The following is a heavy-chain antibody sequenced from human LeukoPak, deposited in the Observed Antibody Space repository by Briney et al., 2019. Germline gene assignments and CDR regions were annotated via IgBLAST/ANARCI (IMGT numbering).Heavy chain of an antibody. V-gene: IGHV3-23*01. CDR1: GFIFSGYW. Sequence: GGSLRLSCAASGFIFSGYWMTWVRQATGKGLEWVFSITGGHYATYNTDSVKGRFTISRDNAKNTLYLQMNSLRADDTAIYYCTKDPNGDYIGAFDPWGQGTLVTVSS. CDR3: TKDPNGDYIGAFDP. J-gene: IGHJ5*02. D-gene: IGHD4-17*01. CDR2: ITGGHYAT.